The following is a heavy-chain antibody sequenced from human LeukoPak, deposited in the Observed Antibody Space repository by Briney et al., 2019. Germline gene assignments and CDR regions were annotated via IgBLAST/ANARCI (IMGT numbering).Heavy chain of an antibody. D-gene: IGHD4-23*01. CDR2: ISSSSSTI. Sequence: GGSLRLSCAASGFTFSSYSMNWVRQAPGKGLEWVSYISSSSSTIYYADSVKGRFTISRDNAKNSLYLQMNSLRAEDTAVYYCARDGGVGYYYYYMDVWGKGTTVTVSS. CDR1: GFTFSSYS. CDR3: ARDGGVGYYYYYMDV. V-gene: IGHV3-48*01. J-gene: IGHJ6*03.